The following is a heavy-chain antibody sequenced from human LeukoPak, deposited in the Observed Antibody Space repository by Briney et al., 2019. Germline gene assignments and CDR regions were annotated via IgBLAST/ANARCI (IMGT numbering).Heavy chain of an antibody. D-gene: IGHD2/OR15-2a*01. CDR1: GFTFRSYS. V-gene: IGHV3-48*04. J-gene: IGHJ4*02. CDR2: ISTTSNTI. CDR3: ARALSITPYYFGY. Sequence: GGTLRLSCAVSGFTFRSYSMNWVRQAPGHGLEWISYISTTSNTISYADSVKGRFTISRDNAKNSMYLQMSSLRAEDTALYYCARALSITPYYFGYWGLGTLVTVSS.